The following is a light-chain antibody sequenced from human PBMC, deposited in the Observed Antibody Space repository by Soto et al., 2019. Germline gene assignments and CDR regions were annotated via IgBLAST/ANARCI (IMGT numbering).Light chain of an antibody. J-gene: IGKJ1*01. CDR2: KAS. CDR3: QHYNSYSEA. V-gene: IGKV1-5*03. Sequence: DLQMTQSPSTLSGSVGDRVTITCRASQTISSWLAWYQQKPGKAPKLLIYKASTLKSGVPSRFSGSGSGTAFTLTISSLHPDDFATYYCQHYNSYSEAFGQGTKVELK. CDR1: QTISSW.